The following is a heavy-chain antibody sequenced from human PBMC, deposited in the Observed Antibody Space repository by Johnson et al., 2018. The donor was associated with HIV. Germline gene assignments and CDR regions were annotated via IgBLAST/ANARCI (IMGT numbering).Heavy chain of an antibody. D-gene: IGHD3-10*01. J-gene: IGHJ3*01. CDR3: VKDSDTYYYGSGDAFDV. CDR1: GFTVSSNY. CDR2: IYTDGST. Sequence: VQLVESGGGLIQPGGSLRLSCAVSGFTVSSNYMSWVRQAPGKGLEWVSVIYTDGSTYYTDSVKGRFTISRDNTKNSLYLQMNSLRAEDTALYYCVKDSDTYYYGSGDAFDVWGQGTMVTVSS. V-gene: IGHV3-53*01.